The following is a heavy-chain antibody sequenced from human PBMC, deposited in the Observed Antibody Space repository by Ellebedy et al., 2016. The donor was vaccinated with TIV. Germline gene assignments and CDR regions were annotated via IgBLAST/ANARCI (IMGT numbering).Heavy chain of an antibody. Sequence: SQTLSLTCAISGDSVSSNIAAWNWIRQSPSRGLEWLGRTYYRSKWFNEYAVYVKSRININVDTSKNHFSLQLSSVTSEDTAIYYCARDRGYIPNYYGMDVWGQGTTVTVSS. V-gene: IGHV6-1*01. D-gene: IGHD3-10*01. J-gene: IGHJ6*02. CDR3: ARDRGYIPNYYGMDV. CDR1: GDSVSSNIAA. CDR2: TYYRSKWFN.